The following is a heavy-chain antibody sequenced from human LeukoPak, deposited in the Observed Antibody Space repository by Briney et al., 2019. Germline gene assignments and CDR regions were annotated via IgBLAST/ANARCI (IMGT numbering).Heavy chain of an antibody. D-gene: IGHD6-25*01. CDR1: GGSISSYY. Sequence: SETLSLTCTVSGGSISSYYWSWIRQPPGKGLEWIGYIYYSGSTNYNPSLKSRVTISVDTSKNQFSLKLGSVTAADTAVYYCARRPASGAFDIWGQGTMVTVSS. CDR2: IYYSGST. CDR3: ARRPASGAFDI. J-gene: IGHJ3*02. V-gene: IGHV4-59*08.